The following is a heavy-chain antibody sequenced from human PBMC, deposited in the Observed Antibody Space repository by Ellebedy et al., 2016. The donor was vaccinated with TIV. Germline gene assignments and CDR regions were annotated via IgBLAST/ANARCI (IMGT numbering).Heavy chain of an antibody. V-gene: IGHV4-59*01. Sequence: MPSETLSLTCTVSGGSISSYHWSWIRQPPGKGLEWIGDIYYSGSTSYNPSLKSRVTISVDTSKNQFSLKLSSVTAADTAVYYCARVPQLYNWFDPWGQGTLVTVSS. CDR3: ARVPQLYNWFDP. J-gene: IGHJ5*02. CDR1: GGSISSYH. CDR2: IYYSGST.